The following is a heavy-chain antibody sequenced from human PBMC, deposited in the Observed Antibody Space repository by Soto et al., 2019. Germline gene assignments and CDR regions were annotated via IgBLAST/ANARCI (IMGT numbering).Heavy chain of an antibody. D-gene: IGHD6-13*01. CDR2: ISGYNGNT. Sequence: ASVKVSCKASGYTFTSYGISWVRQAPGQGLERMGWISGYNGNTKYAQKLQGRVTMTTDTSTSTAYMELRSLRSDDTAVYYCARDSSSWYPNGDYRMDVWWQGTTVTVSS. CDR3: ARDSSSWYPNGDYRMDV. J-gene: IGHJ6*01. V-gene: IGHV1-18*01. CDR1: GYTFTSYG.